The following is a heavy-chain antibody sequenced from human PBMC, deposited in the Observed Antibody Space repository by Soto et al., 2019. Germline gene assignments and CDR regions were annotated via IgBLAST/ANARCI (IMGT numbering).Heavy chain of an antibody. V-gene: IGHV4-39*01. CDR2: IYYSGST. CDR1: GGSINSSSYF. J-gene: IGHJ5*02. CDR3: ARHYSSGSRNWFDP. D-gene: IGHD6-19*01. Sequence: PSETLSLTCSVSGGSINSSSYFWGWVRQPPGKGLEWIGSIYYSGSTYYNPSLRSRVTISVDTSKNQFSLKLSSVTAADTAVFYCARHYSSGSRNWFDPWGQGTMVTVSS.